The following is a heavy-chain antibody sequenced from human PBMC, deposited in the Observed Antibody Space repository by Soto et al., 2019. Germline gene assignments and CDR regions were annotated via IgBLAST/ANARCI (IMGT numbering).Heavy chain of an antibody. Sequence: QVQLVESGGGVVQPGRSLRLSCAASGFTFSSYAMHWVRQAPGKGLEWVAVISYDGSNKYYADSVKGRFTISRDNSKDTLYLQMNSLRAEDTAVYYCARGDQLALDYWGQGTLVTVSS. CDR2: ISYDGSNK. CDR1: GFTFSSYA. V-gene: IGHV3-30-3*01. D-gene: IGHD2-2*01. CDR3: ARGDQLALDY. J-gene: IGHJ4*02.